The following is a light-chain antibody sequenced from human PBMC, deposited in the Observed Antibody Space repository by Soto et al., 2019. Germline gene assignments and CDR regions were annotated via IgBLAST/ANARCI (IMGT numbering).Light chain of an antibody. CDR2: SGS. CDR3: QQSYSTTWT. Sequence: DIQMTQSLSSLSASVGDRVTITCRASQTINIYVNWYQQKPGKAPNLLIYSGSSLQSGVPSRFSGSGSETDFTLTISSLQPEDFATYSCQQSYSTTWTFGQGTKVDIK. V-gene: IGKV1-39*01. J-gene: IGKJ1*01. CDR1: QTINIY.